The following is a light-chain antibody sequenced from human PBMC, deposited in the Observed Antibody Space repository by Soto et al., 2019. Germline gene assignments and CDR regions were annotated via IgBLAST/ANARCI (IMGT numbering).Light chain of an antibody. CDR2: GAS. V-gene: IGKV1-39*01. J-gene: IGKJ1*01. Sequence: DIQMTQSPASLSASVGDRVTITCRASQNIRSFLNWYQQKPGKAPKLLIYGASSLQIGVTSRFSGSGSGTEFTLTISSLQPEDFASYYCQQSYDSPWAFGPGTKVEVK. CDR1: QNIRSF. CDR3: QQSYDSPWA.